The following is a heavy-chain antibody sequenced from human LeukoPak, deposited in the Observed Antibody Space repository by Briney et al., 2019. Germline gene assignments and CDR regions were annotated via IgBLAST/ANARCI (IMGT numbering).Heavy chain of an antibody. CDR3: ARVGGNYDSSGDEYYYYYYMDV. J-gene: IGHJ6*03. Sequence: GSLRLSCAASGFTFSSYWMSWVRQAPGKGLEWVANIKQDGSEKYYVDSVKGRFTISRDNAKNSLYLQMNSLRAEDTAVYYCARVGGNYDSSGDEYYYYYYMDVWGKGTTVTVSS. CDR1: GFTFSSYW. V-gene: IGHV3-7*01. CDR2: IKQDGSEK. D-gene: IGHD3-22*01.